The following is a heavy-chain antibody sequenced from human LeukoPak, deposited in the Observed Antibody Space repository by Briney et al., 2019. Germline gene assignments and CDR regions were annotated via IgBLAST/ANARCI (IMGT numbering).Heavy chain of an antibody. Sequence: SETLSLTCAVYGGSFSGHYWSWIRQPPGKGLEWIGEINHSGSTNYNPSLKSRVTISVDTSKNQFSLKLSSVTAADTAVYYCARGLYCSGGSCYRDAFDIWGQGTMVTVSS. CDR2: INHSGST. CDR1: GGSFSGHY. V-gene: IGHV4-34*01. D-gene: IGHD2-15*01. CDR3: ARGLYCSGGSCYRDAFDI. J-gene: IGHJ3*02.